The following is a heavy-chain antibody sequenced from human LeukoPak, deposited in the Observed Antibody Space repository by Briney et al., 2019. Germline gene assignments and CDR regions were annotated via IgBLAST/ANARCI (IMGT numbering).Heavy chain of an antibody. J-gene: IGHJ4*02. CDR1: GFTFDDYA. CDR2: ISWNSGSI. V-gene: IGHV3-9*01. Sequence: PGGSLRLSCAASGFTFDDYAMHWVRQAPGKGLEWVSGISWNSGSIGYADSVKGRFTISRDNSKNTLYLQMNSLRAEDTAVYYCAKEDHSIWGQGTLVTVSS. D-gene: IGHD3-3*02. CDR3: AKEDHSI.